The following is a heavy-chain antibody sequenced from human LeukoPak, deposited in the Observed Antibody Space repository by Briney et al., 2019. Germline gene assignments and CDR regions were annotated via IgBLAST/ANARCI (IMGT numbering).Heavy chain of an antibody. J-gene: IGHJ4*02. CDR2: ISSNGGST. D-gene: IGHD1-14*01. CDR3: ASRRPYYFDY. Sequence: GGSLRVSCSASGFTFSSYAMYWVRQAPGKGLEYVSAISSNGGSTYYADSVKGRFTIFRDNSKNTLYLQMNSLRAEDTAVYYCASRRPYYFDYWGQGTLVTVSS. CDR1: GFTFSSYA. V-gene: IGHV3-64*04.